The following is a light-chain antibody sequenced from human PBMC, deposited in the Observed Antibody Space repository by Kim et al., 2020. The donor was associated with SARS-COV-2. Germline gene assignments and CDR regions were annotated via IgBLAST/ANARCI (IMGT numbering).Light chain of an antibody. CDR3: SSYTSGSTYV. Sequence: QSALPQPASVSGSPGQSITISCTGTSSDVGGYNYVSWYQQHPGKAPKLVIYDVSKRPSGVSDRFSGSKSGNTASLTISGLQAEDEADYYCSSYTSGSTYVFGTGTQLTVL. CDR2: DVS. CDR1: SSDVGGYNY. V-gene: IGLV2-14*03. J-gene: IGLJ1*01.